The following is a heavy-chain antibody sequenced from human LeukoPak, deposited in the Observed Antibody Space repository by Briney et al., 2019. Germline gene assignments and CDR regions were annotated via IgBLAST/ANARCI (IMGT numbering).Heavy chain of an antibody. Sequence: PSETLSLTCTVSGGSISSYYWSWIRQPPGKGLAWTGYIYYSGSTNYNPSLKSRVTISVDTSKNQFSLKLSSVTAADTAVYYCARHGGTAMVYYFDYWGQGTLVTVSS. J-gene: IGHJ4*02. V-gene: IGHV4-59*08. D-gene: IGHD5-18*01. CDR3: ARHGGTAMVYYFDY. CDR1: GGSISSYY. CDR2: IYYSGST.